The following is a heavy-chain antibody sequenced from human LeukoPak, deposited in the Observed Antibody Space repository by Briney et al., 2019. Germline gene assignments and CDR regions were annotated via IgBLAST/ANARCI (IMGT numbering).Heavy chain of an antibody. CDR2: INPSGGST. CDR3: ARDHGSAYYRAPRH. CDR1: GYIFTNYY. V-gene: IGHV1-46*01. Sequence: ASVKVSCKASGYIFTNYYMHWVRQAPGQGLDWMGTINPSGGSTTYAQKFQGRVTMTRDTSTSPVYMELSSLRSEDTAVYYCARDHGSAYYRAPRHWGQGTLVTVSS. J-gene: IGHJ4*02. D-gene: IGHD3-10*01.